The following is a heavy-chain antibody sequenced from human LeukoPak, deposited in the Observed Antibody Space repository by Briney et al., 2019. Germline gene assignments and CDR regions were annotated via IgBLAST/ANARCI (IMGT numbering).Heavy chain of an antibody. CDR3: TRGTYYYDSSGYHGGDY. Sequence: GGSLRLSCAASGFTFSGSAMHWVRQASGKGLEWVGRIRSKANSYATAYAASVKGRFTISRDDSKNTAYLQMNSLKTEDTAVYYCTRGTYYYDSSGYHGGDYWGQGILVTVSS. CDR1: GFTFSGSA. CDR2: IRSKANSYAT. D-gene: IGHD3-22*01. J-gene: IGHJ4*02. V-gene: IGHV3-73*01.